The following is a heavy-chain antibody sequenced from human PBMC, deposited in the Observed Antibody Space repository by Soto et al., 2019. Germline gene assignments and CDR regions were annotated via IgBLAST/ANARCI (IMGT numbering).Heavy chain of an antibody. CDR2: IKSKTDGGTT. D-gene: IGHD2-8*02. CDR3: CDPGAYHYGLEV. CDR1: GFSFTNAW. Sequence: EVQLVESGGGLVKPGGSLRLSCAASGFSFTNAWMTWVRQAPGKGLEWVGRIKSKTDGGTTDYAAPVKGRFTISRDDSKNTLFLQLTSLKTEDIAVYYCCDPGAYHYGLEVWGQGTTVTVS. J-gene: IGHJ6*02. V-gene: IGHV3-15*01.